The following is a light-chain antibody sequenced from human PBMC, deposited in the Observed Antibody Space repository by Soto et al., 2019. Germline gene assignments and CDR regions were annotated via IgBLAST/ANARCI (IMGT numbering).Light chain of an antibody. CDR1: QSVGSAF. V-gene: IGKV3-20*01. CDR3: QQYGSSPIT. J-gene: IGKJ5*01. CDR2: GAS. Sequence: VLTQSPASLSVSPGQTATPSCRASQSVGSAFGWYQQKPGQAPRLLIYGASSRATGIPDRFSGSGSGTDFTLTISRLEPEDFAVYYCQQYGSSPITFGQGTRLEI.